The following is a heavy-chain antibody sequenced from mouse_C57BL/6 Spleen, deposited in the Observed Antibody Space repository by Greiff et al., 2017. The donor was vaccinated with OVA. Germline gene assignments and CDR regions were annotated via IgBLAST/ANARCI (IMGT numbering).Heavy chain of an antibody. CDR3: ARRGYYGVYYAMDY. CDR2: IDPSDSYT. CDR1: GYTFTSYW. J-gene: IGHJ4*01. V-gene: IGHV1-50*01. D-gene: IGHD1-1*01. Sequence: VQLQQPGAELVKPGASVKLSCKASGYTFTSYWMQWVKQRPGQGLEWIGEIDPSDSYTNYNQKFKGKATLTVDTSSSTAYMQLSSLTSEDSAVYYCARRGYYGVYYAMDYWGQGTSVTVSS.